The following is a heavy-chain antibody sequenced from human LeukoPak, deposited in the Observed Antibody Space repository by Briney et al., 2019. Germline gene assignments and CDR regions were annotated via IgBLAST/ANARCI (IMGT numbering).Heavy chain of an antibody. J-gene: IGHJ1*01. V-gene: IGHV3-74*01. CDR3: ARAPSEIGGYYPEYFRH. D-gene: IGHD3-22*01. Sequence: GSLRLSCAASVFTFSSYCMHWVRQAPGKGLVWVSRIKSDGSTNYADSVKGRFTISRDNAKNTRSLQRNSLRAEDTGVYYCARAPSEIGGYYPEYFRHWGQGTLVTVSS. CDR2: IKSDGST. CDR1: VFTFSSYC.